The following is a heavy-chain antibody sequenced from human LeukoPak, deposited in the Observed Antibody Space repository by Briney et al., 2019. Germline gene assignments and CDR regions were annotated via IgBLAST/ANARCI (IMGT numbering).Heavy chain of an antibody. V-gene: IGHV3-30-3*01. J-gene: IGHJ4*02. CDR3: ARARRGSGFNSYYFDY. Sequence: GGSLRLSCAASGFTFSSYAMHWVRQAPGKGLEWVAVISYDGSNKYYADSVKGRFTISRDNSKNTLYLQMNSLRAEDTAVYYCARARRGSGFNSYYFDYWGQGTLVTVSS. CDR1: GFTFSSYA. D-gene: IGHD3-22*01. CDR2: ISYDGSNK.